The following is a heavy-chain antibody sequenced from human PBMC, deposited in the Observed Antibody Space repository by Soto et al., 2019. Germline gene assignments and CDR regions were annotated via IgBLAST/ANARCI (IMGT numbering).Heavy chain of an antibody. CDR1: GYTFTTYI. V-gene: IGHV1-3*01. J-gene: IGHJ4*01. CDR2: INAGNGHT. CDR3: ARGSLWFGDLLPIDY. D-gene: IGHD3-10*01. Sequence: ASVKVSCKASGYTFTTYIIHWVRQAPGQRLEWMGWINAGNGHTKYSQKFQGRVTITRDTSASTAYMELSSLRSEDTAVYYCARGSLWFGDLLPIDYWGHGTQVTVSS.